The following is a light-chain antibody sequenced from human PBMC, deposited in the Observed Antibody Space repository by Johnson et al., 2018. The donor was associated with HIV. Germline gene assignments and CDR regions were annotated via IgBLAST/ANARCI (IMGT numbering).Light chain of an antibody. CDR2: DNN. CDR1: SSNIGNNY. J-gene: IGLJ1*01. CDR3: GTWDTSLSAVYV. V-gene: IGLV1-51*01. Sequence: QSVLTQPPSVSAAPGQKVTISCSGSSSNIGNNYVSWYQQLPGTAPKLLIYDNNKRPSGIPVRFSGSKSGTSATLGITGLQTGDEADYYCGTWDTSLSAVYVFGTGTKVTVL.